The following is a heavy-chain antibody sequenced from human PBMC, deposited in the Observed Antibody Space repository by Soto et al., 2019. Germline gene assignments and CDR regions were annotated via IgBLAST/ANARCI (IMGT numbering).Heavy chain of an antibody. Sequence: GGSLRLSCAASGFTFSSYWMSWVRQAPGKGLEWVGNIKQDGSEKYYVDSVKGRFTISRDNANNSLYLQMNSLRAEDTGVYYCVSDMYGSSAGWYFDLWGRGTLVTVSS. D-gene: IGHD6-6*01. CDR3: VSDMYGSSAGWYFDL. CDR1: GFTFSSYW. CDR2: IKQDGSEK. V-gene: IGHV3-7*01. J-gene: IGHJ2*01.